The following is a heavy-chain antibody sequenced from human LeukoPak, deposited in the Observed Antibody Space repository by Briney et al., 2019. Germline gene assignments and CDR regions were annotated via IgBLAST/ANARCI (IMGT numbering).Heavy chain of an antibody. CDR1: GGSFSGYY. V-gene: IGHV4-34*01. CDR3: ARAGKRIAAAGHFDY. Sequence: PSETLSLTCAVYGGSFSGYYWSWIRQPPGKGLEWIGEINHSGSTNYNPSLKSRVTISVDTSKNQFSLKLSSVTAADTAVYYCARAGKRIAAAGHFDYWGQGTLVTVSS. J-gene: IGHJ4*02. D-gene: IGHD6-13*01. CDR2: INHSGST.